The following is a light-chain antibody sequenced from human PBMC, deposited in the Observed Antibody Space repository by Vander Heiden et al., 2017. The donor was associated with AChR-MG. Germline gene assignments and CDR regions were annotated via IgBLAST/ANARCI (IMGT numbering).Light chain of an antibody. CDR3: MQALQTPPT. V-gene: IGKV2-28*01. J-gene: IGKJ4*01. CDR1: QSLLHSNGYNY. CDR2: LGS. Sequence: DIVMTQSPLSLPVTPGEPASISCRSSQSLLHSNGYNYLDWYLQKPGQSPQLLIYLGSNRASGVPDRFSGSGSGTECTLKISRVEAEDVGVYYCMQALQTPPTFGGGTKVEIK.